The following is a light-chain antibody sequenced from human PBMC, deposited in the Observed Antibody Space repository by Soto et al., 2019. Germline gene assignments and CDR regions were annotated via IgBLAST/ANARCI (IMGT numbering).Light chain of an antibody. V-gene: IGKV1-39*01. CDR2: SVF. CDR3: QQGYSSPQT. J-gene: IGKJ2*01. Sequence: DIQMAQSPSSLSASVGDRVSITCRASLSIGTYLNWYQQTPGQAPRLLIHSVFTLQSGVPSRFNGSGSGTEFTLTISSLQPEDSATYYCQQGYSSPQTFGQGTKLEIK. CDR1: LSIGTY.